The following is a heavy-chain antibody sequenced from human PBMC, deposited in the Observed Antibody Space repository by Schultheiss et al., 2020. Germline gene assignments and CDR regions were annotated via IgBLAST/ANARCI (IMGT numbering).Heavy chain of an antibody. D-gene: IGHD3-3*01. CDR2: ISWNSGSI. Sequence: SCKASGYTFTSYSMHWVRQAPGKGLEWVSGISWNSGSIGYADSVKGRFTISRDNAKNSLYLQMNSLRADDTAVYYCAKDRSGRGGMDVWGQGTTVTVSS. J-gene: IGHJ6*02. V-gene: IGHV3-9*01. CDR3: AKDRSGRGGMDV. CDR1: GYTFTSYS.